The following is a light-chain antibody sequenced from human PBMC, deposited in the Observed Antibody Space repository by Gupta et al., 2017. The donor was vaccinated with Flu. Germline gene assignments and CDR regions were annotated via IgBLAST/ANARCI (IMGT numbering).Light chain of an antibody. CDR1: QTVSTY. CDR3: QQRVIWPPVT. J-gene: IGKJ5*01. V-gene: IGKV3-11*01. CDR2: DAS. Sequence: LSCRANQTVSTYLIWYQQKPGQAPRLLIYDASYRAPGIPARFSGSGSGTDFTLTITNLEPEDSAIYYCQQRVIWPPVTFGQGTRLEIK.